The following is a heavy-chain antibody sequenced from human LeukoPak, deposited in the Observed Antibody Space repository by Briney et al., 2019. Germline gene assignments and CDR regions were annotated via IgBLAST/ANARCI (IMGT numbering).Heavy chain of an antibody. CDR2: IYYSGST. CDR3: ARSTPASYGDYVLGWFDP. J-gene: IGHJ5*02. CDR1: GGSISSYY. Sequence: SETLSLTCTVSGGSISSYYWSWIRQPPGKGLEWIGYIYYSGSTNYNPSLKSRVTISVDTSKNQFSLKLSSVTAADTAVYYCARSTPASYGDYVLGWFDPWGQGTLVTVSS. V-gene: IGHV4-59*01. D-gene: IGHD4-17*01.